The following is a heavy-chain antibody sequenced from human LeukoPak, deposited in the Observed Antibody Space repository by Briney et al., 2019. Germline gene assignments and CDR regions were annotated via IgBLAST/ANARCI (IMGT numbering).Heavy chain of an antibody. CDR1: GFTFSKYG. V-gene: IGHV3-23*01. CDR2: IGVGGTT. CDR3: AKAQGYYDC. Sequence: GGSLRLSCAASGFTFSKYGMNWVRQSPGKGLEWVSGIGVGGTTYYADSVKGRFTISRDTSKNTLYLQMNSLRAEDTAVYYCAKAQGYYDCWGQGTLVTVSS. J-gene: IGHJ4*02. D-gene: IGHD3-22*01.